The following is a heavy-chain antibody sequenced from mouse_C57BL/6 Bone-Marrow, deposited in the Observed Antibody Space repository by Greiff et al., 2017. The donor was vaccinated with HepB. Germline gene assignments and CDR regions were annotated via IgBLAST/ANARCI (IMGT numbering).Heavy chain of an antibody. CDR3: TCNGSSYYAMDY. V-gene: IGHV6-3*01. D-gene: IGHD1-1*01. J-gene: IGHJ4*01. CDR1: GFTFSNYW. CDR2: IRLKSDNYAT. Sequence: EVMLVESGGGLVQPGGSMKLSCVASGFTFSNYWMNWVRQSPEKGLEWVAQIRLKSDNYATHYAESVKGRFTISRDDSKSSVYLQMNNLRAEDTGIYYCTCNGSSYYAMDYWGQGTSVTVSS.